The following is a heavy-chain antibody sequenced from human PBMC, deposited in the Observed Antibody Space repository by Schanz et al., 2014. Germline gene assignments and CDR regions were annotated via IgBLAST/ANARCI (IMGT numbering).Heavy chain of an antibody. D-gene: IGHD3-10*01. CDR3: ARGGRDGIRASNYFDS. CDR2: IYSGGST. Sequence: DVQLVESGGGLVQPGGSLRLSCAASGFIVSDNYMHWVRQAPGKGLEWVSVIYSGGSTYYADSVKGRFSVSGDNSKNTLYFQLNSLRAEDTAVYYCARGGRDGIRASNYFDSWGQGTLGVVSS. CDR1: GFIVSDNY. V-gene: IGHV3-66*01. J-gene: IGHJ4*02.